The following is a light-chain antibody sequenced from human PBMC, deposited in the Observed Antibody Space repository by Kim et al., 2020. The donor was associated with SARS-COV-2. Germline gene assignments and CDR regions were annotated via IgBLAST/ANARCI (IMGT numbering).Light chain of an antibody. CDR1: SSNLGAGYE. Sequence: QSVLTQPPSVSGAPGQRVTISCTGSSSNLGAGYEVHWYQQLPGTAPNLLIYSNTNRPTGVPDRFSGSKSGTSASLAITGLQAENEADYYFQSYDSSLSGPWVFGGGTQLTVL. J-gene: IGLJ3*02. CDR3: QSYDSSLSGPWV. CDR2: SNT. V-gene: IGLV1-40*01.